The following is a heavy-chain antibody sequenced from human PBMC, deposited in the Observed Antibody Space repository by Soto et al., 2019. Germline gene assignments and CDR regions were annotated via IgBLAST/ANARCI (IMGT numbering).Heavy chain of an antibody. V-gene: IGHV3-23*01. CDR2: IGRGGDT. Sequence: GGSLRLSCEVSGFTLTNYGMNWVRQAPDKVLERVSTIGRGGDTYYADSVKGRFTISRVNSKNTLFLQKNSLRAEDTALYFCAKDGTTAGIHYFAMDVWGQGTTVTVSS. CDR1: GFTLTNYG. D-gene: IGHD1-1*01. CDR3: AKDGTTAGIHYFAMDV. J-gene: IGHJ6*02.